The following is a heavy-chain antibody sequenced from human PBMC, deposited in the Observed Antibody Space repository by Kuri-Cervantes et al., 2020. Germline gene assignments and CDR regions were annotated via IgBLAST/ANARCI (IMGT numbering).Heavy chain of an antibody. Sequence: SETLSLTCAISGASVSSNSAAWYWIRQSTSRGLEWLGRTYYRSKWYNDYAVSVKSRITIKPDTSKNQFSLQLNSVTTEDTAVYYCARVRYYYDSSAYYPGDYYYGMDVWGQGTTVTVSS. CDR2: TYYRSKWYN. V-gene: IGHV6-1*01. J-gene: IGHJ6*02. CDR1: GASVSSNSAA. D-gene: IGHD3-22*01. CDR3: ARVRYYYDSSAYYPGDYYYGMDV.